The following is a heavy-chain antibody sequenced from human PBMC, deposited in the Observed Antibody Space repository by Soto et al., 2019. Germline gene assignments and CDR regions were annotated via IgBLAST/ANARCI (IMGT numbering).Heavy chain of an antibody. V-gene: IGHV1-69*01. D-gene: IGHD3-22*01. Sequence: QVQLVQSGAEVKKPGSSVKVSCKASGGTFSSYAISWVRQAPGQGLEWMGGIIPIFGTANYAQKFRGRVTITADESTSTAYMELSSLRSEDTAVYYCASRSDSSGSQSAAFDIWGQGTMVTVSS. CDR3: ASRSDSSGSQSAAFDI. J-gene: IGHJ3*02. CDR1: GGTFSSYA. CDR2: IIPIFGTA.